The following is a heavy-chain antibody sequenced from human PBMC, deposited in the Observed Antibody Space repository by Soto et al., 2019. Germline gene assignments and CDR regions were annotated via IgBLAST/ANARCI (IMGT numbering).Heavy chain of an antibody. CDR3: AREGVELSGGYYYYGMDV. CDR2: IYYSGST. Sequence: PSETLSLTCTVSGGSISSGDYYWSWIRQPPGKGLEWIGYIYYSGSTYYNPSLTSRVTISVDTSKNQFSLKLSSVTAADTAVYYCAREGVELSGGYYYYGMDVWGQGTTVTVSS. J-gene: IGHJ6*02. CDR1: GGSISSGDYY. V-gene: IGHV4-30-4*01. D-gene: IGHD1-1*01.